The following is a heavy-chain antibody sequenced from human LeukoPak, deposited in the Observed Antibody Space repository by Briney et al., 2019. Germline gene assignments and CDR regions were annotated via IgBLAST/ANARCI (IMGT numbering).Heavy chain of an antibody. J-gene: IGHJ3*02. CDR3: ARDELGVGAFDI. V-gene: IGHV3-48*01. CDR2: ISSSSSTI. Sequence: GGSLRLSCAASGFTFSSYSMNWVRQAPGKGLEWVSYISSSSSTIYYADSVKGRFTISRDNAKNSLYLQMNSLRAEDTTVYYCARDELGVGAFDIWAKGQWSPSLQ. CDR1: GFTFSSYS. D-gene: IGHD1-7*01.